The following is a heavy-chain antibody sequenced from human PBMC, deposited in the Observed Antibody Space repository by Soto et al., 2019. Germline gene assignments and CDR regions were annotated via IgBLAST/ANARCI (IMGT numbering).Heavy chain of an antibody. Sequence: ESGGGVVQPGTSLRLACAASGFTFSNIGMQWVRQAPGKGLEWVAVISAGGNTKYYADSVKGRFTISRDNSKNTLFLQMNSLRTEDTAVYYCAKESGGERYAAYFDLWGQGTLVTVSA. CDR3: AKESGGERYAAYFDL. CDR2: ISAGGNTK. D-gene: IGHD2-21*01. CDR1: GFTFSNIG. J-gene: IGHJ4*02. V-gene: IGHV3-30*18.